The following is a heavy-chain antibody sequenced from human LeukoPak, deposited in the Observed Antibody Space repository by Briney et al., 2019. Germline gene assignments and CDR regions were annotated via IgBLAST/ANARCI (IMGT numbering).Heavy chain of an antibody. J-gene: IGHJ6*03. V-gene: IGHV3-23*01. CDR3: ARGGTNYYYMDV. Sequence: GGSLRLSCAASGFTFINAWMAWVRQAPGKGLEWVSALSGSGDRTFYVDSVRGRFTVSRDNSKNTLYLQMDSLRVDGTALYYCARGGTNYYYMDVWGNGTTVTVSS. CDR2: LSGSGDRT. CDR1: GFTFINAW.